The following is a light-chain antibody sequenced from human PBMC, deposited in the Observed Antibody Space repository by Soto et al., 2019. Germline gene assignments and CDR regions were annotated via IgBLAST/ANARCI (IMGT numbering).Light chain of an antibody. V-gene: IGKV1-5*01. CDR3: QQYFPYSPWT. J-gene: IGKJ1*01. CDR2: DVS. CDR1: QNINNY. Sequence: DIQMTQSPSNLSSSVRDRVTITCRASQNINNYLAGYQQKRGKAPKLLITDVSSLERGDPSRFSGSGSGTEFTLTISSLQPDDVATYYCQQYFPYSPWTFGQGTQVEIK.